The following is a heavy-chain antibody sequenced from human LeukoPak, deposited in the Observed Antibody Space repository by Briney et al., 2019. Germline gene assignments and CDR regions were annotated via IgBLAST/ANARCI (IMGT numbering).Heavy chain of an antibody. J-gene: IGHJ5*02. D-gene: IGHD6-6*01. CDR1: GGSISSGGYY. Sequence: SETLSLTCTVSGGSISSGGYYWSWIRQHPGKGLEWIGYIYYSGSTYYNPSLKSRVTISVDMSKNQFSLKLSSVTAADTAVYYCARENGVSSSSWFDPWGQGTLVTVSS. CDR2: IYYSGST. CDR3: ARENGVSSSSWFDP. V-gene: IGHV4-31*03.